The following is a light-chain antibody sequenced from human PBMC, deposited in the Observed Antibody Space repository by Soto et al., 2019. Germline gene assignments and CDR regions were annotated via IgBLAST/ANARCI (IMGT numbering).Light chain of an antibody. Sequence: DIQMTQSPSTLSASVGDRVTITCRASQRISSWLAWYQQKPGKAPKVLIYKASSLESGVPSRFSGSGSGTEFTLPISSLQPDDFATYYCQQYNSYPFTFGPGTKVDIK. CDR2: KAS. CDR1: QRISSW. CDR3: QQYNSYPFT. J-gene: IGKJ3*01. V-gene: IGKV1-5*03.